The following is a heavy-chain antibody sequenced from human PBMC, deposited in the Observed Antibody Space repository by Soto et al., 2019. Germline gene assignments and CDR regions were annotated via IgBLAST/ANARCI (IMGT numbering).Heavy chain of an antibody. CDR3: ARGAVRGVTNYYYYGMDV. V-gene: IGHV4-59*01. J-gene: IGHJ6*02. D-gene: IGHD3-10*01. CDR1: GGSISSYY. Sequence: PSETLSLTCTISGGSISSYYWSWIRQPPGKGLEWIGYIYYSGSTNYNPSLKSRVTISVDTSKNQFSLKLSSGTAADTAVYYCARGAVRGVTNYYYYGMDVWGQGTTVTVSS. CDR2: IYYSGST.